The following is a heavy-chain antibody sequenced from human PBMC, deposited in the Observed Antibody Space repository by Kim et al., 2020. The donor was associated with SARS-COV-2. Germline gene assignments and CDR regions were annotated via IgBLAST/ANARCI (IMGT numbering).Heavy chain of an antibody. V-gene: IGHV1-3*01. CDR2: INAGNGNT. J-gene: IGHJ6*02. CDR3: ARDVIAAAGTAYYYYGMDV. Sequence: ASVKVSCKASGYTFTSYAMHWVRQAPGQRLEWMGWINAGNGNTKYSQKFQGRVTITRDTSASTAYMELSSLRSEDTAVYYCARDVIAAAGTAYYYYGMDVWGQGTTVTVSS. CDR1: GYTFTSYA. D-gene: IGHD6-13*01.